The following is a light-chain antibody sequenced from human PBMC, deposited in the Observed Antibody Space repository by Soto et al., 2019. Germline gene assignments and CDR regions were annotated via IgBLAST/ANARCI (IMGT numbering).Light chain of an antibody. J-gene: IGKJ3*01. CDR2: DAS. V-gene: IGKV1D-16*01. CDR3: QQYSDSPPLFA. CDR1: QGISSW. Sequence: DIQMTQSPPSVSASVGARVTITCRASQGISSWFAWYQQQPEKAPKLVIYDASSLQSGVPSRFSGSGSGTEVTLTSSSLQPEEVAVYYCQQYSDSPPLFAFGPGTKVNI.